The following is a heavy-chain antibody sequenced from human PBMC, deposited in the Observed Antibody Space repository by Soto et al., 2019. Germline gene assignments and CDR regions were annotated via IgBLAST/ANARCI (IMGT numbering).Heavy chain of an antibody. CDR3: ARGRDGYNYPNFDY. D-gene: IGHD5-12*01. V-gene: IGHV4-59*01. Sequence: ASETLSLTCTVSGASISSYDWSWIRRPPGKGLEWIGHISYSGSTNYKPSLKSRVTISVDTSKKQFSLKLTSVTAADTAGYYCARGRDGYNYPNFDYWGQGTLVTVSS. J-gene: IGHJ4*02. CDR2: ISYSGST. CDR1: GASISSYD.